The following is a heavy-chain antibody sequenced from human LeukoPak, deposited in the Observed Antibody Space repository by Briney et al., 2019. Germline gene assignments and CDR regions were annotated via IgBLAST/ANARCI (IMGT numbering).Heavy chain of an antibody. J-gene: IGHJ5*02. CDR1: GFTFDDYA. Sequence: GGSLRLSCAASGFTFDDYAMHWVRQAPGKGLEWVSGISWNSGSIGYADSVRGRFTISRDNAKNSLYLQMNSLRAEDTALYYCAKGYYCGSGSYAFDPWGQGTLVTVSS. V-gene: IGHV3-9*01. CDR2: ISWNSGSI. CDR3: AKGYYCGSGSYAFDP. D-gene: IGHD3-10*01.